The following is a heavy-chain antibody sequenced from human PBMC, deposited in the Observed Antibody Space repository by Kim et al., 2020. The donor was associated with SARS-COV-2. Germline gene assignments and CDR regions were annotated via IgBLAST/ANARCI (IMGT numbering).Heavy chain of an antibody. J-gene: IGHJ6*02. Sequence: ASVKVSCKASGYTFTSYYMHWVRQAPGQGLEWMGIINPSGGSTSYAQKFQGRVTMTRDTSTSTVYMELSSLRSEDTAVYYCARVALPGSTSCSPPTDGMDVWGQGTTFTVSS. CDR2: INPSGGST. CDR3: ARVALPGSTSCSPPTDGMDV. V-gene: IGHV1-46*01. D-gene: IGHD2-2*01. CDR1: GYTFTSYY.